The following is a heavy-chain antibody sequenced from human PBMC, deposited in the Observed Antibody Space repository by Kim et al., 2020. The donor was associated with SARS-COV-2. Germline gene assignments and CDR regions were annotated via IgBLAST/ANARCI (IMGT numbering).Heavy chain of an antibody. J-gene: IGHJ4*02. D-gene: IGHD2-15*01. CDR1: GGSFSGYY. CDR2: INHSGST. Sequence: SETLSLTCAVYGGSFSGYYWSWIRQPPGKGLEWIGEINHSGSTNYNPSLKSRVTISVDTSKNQFSLKLSSVTAADTAVYYCARGLHSDTNYWGQGTLVTVSS. V-gene: IGHV4-34*01. CDR3: ARGLHSDTNY.